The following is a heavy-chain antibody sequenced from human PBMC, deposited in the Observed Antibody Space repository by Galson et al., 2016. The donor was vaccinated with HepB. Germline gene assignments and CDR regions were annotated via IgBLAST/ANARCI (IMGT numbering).Heavy chain of an antibody. CDR2: IYSGGAT. J-gene: IGHJ5*01. CDR1: GFIVSSHY. D-gene: IGHD6-13*01. CDR3: ARDPGRIAASGHLDS. Sequence: SLRLSCAGSGFIVSSHYMNWVRQPPGKGLEWVAIIYSGGATYYADSVKGRFTIARDNPKNTMYLQMNSLRVEDTAVYYCARDPGRIAASGHLDSWGQGTLVTVSS. V-gene: IGHV3-53*01.